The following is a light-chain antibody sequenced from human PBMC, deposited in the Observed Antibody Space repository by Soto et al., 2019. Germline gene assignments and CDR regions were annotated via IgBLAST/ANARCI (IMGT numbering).Light chain of an antibody. CDR2: AAS. J-gene: IGKJ1*01. CDR3: QQAYNYPRT. V-gene: IGKV1-8*01. CDR1: QGIHNY. Sequence: AVLLTQSPSSFSASTGDRATITCRASQGIHNYLAWYQQVPGKAPKLLLYAASILHTGVPSRFSGSGSGTDFTLTISGLQPEDFATYYCQQAYNYPRTFGQGTKVE.